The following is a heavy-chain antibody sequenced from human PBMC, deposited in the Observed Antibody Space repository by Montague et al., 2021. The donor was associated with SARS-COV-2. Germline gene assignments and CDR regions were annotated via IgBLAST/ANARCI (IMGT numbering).Heavy chain of an antibody. Sequence: CAISGDSVSTNSGTWSWVRLSPSRGLEWRGRTYYRSEWYSDYSVSVKSRISINPDTSKNQFSLQLNSVTPEDTAVYYCARAERGSCGDGNCYQYFFNYWGQGTLVTVSS. V-gene: IGHV6-1*01. CDR3: ARAERGSCGDGNCYQYFFNY. J-gene: IGHJ4*02. CDR1: GDSVSTNSGT. CDR2: TYYRSEWYS. D-gene: IGHD2-15*01.